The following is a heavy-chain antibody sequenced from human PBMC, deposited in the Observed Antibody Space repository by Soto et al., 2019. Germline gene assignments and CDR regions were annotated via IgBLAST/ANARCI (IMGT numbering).Heavy chain of an antibody. Sequence: QVQLVQSGAEVKKPGSSVKVSCKASGGTFSSYTISWVRQAPGQGLEWMGRIIPILGIANYAQKFQGRVTITADKTTSTDYMELSSLRSEDTAVYYCARELGYYYIFYYHYGMDVWGQGTTVTVSS. CDR2: IIPILGIA. CDR3: ARELGYYYIFYYHYGMDV. V-gene: IGHV1-69*08. J-gene: IGHJ6*02. D-gene: IGHD3-10*01. CDR1: GGTFSSYT.